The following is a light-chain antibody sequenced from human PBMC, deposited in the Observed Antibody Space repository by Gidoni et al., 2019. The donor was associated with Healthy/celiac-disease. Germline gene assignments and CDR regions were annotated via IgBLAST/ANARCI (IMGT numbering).Light chain of an antibody. CDR1: KLGDKY. Sequence: SYERTQQRSVSVSPVQTGSITCYGDKLGDKYACCYQQKPGQSPVLVIYQDSKRTPGIPERFSGSTSGNTATLTISWTQAIDEPDYYSQAWDSSTVVFGGGTKLTVL. CDR3: QAWDSSTVV. CDR2: QDS. J-gene: IGLJ2*01. V-gene: IGLV3-1*01.